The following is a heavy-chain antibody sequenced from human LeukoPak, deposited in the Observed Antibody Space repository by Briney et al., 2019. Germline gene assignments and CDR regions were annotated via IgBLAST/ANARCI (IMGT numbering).Heavy chain of an antibody. CDR1: GRSFSDNY. CDR2: INHSGST. Sequence: PSETLSLTCAVYGRSFSDNYWSWIRQPPGKGLEWIGEINHSGSTNYNPSLKSRVTISVDTSKNQFSLKLSSVTAADTAVYYCARHPLLWFGELLDYWGQGTLVTVSS. CDR3: ARHPLLWFGELLDY. D-gene: IGHD3-10*01. V-gene: IGHV4-34*01. J-gene: IGHJ4*02.